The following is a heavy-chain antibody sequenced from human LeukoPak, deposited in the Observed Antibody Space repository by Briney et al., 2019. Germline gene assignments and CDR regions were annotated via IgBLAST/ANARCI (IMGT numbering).Heavy chain of an antibody. J-gene: IGHJ3*02. CDR2: IYSGGST. D-gene: IGHD5-12*01. CDR3: ATVATELRDAFDI. CDR1: GFTVSSNY. V-gene: IGHV3-66*01. Sequence: GGSLRLSCAASGFTVSSNYMSWVRQAPGKGLEWVSVIYSGGSTYYADSVKGRFTISRDNSKNTLYLQMNSLRAEDTAVYYCATVATELRDAFDIWGQGTMVTVSS.